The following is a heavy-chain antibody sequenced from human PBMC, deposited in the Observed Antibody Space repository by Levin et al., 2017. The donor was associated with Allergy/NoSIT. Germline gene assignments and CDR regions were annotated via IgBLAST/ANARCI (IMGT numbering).Heavy chain of an antibody. V-gene: IGHV3-48*02. CDR1: GFTFSSYS. J-gene: IGHJ4*02. D-gene: IGHD3-10*01. Sequence: GGSLRLSCAASGFTFSSYSMNWVRQAPGKGLEWVSYISSSSSTIYYADSVKGRFTISRDNAKNSLYLQMNSLRDEDTAVYYCAREPHTLWFGELYGGGGIGSYDYWGQGTLVTVSS. CDR2: ISSSSSTI. CDR3: AREPHTLWFGELYGGGGIGSYDY.